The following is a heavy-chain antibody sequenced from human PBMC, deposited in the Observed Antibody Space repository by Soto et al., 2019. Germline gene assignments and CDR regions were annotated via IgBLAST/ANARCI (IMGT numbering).Heavy chain of an antibody. D-gene: IGHD1-1*01. Sequence: PGGSLRLSCVASGFTFSSYGMHWVRQAPGKGLEWVAVIWYDGSNKYYADSVKGRFTISRDNSKNTLNLQMNSLRAEDTAVYYCAKEGYPNEYYLDNWGQGTLVTVSS. CDR1: GFTFSSYG. V-gene: IGHV3-33*06. CDR3: AKEGYPNEYYLDN. CDR2: IWYDGSNK. J-gene: IGHJ4*02.